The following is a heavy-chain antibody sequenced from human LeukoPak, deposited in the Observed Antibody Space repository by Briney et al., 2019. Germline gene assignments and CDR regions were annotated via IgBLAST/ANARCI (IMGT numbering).Heavy chain of an antibody. V-gene: IGHV3-30*18. J-gene: IGHJ4*02. CDR1: GFTFSSYG. CDR2: ISYDGSNK. Sequence: PGGSLRLSCAASGFTFSSYGMHWVRQAPGKGLEWVAVISYDGSNKYYADSVKGRFTISRDNSKNTLYLQMNSLRAEDTAVYYCAKDAGYCTNGVCSLQLFPDYWGQGTLVTVSS. D-gene: IGHD2-8*01. CDR3: AKDAGYCTNGVCSLQLFPDY.